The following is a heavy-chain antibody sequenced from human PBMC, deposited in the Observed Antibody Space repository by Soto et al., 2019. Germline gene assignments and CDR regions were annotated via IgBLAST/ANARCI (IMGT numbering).Heavy chain of an antibody. J-gene: IGHJ6*02. CDR2: IYYSGST. CDR3: ARQDTAMAMDYYYYGMDV. CDR1: GGSISSSSYY. Sequence: SETLSLTCTVSGGSISSSSYYWGWIRQPPGKGLEWIGSIYYSGSTYYNPSLKSRVTISVDTSKNQFSLKLSSVTAADTAVYYCARQDTAMAMDYYYYGMDVWGQGTTVTVSS. V-gene: IGHV4-39*01. D-gene: IGHD5-18*01.